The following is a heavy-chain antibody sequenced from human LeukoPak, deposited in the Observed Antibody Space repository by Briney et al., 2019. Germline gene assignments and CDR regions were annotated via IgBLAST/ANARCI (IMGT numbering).Heavy chain of an antibody. D-gene: IGHD5-18*01. V-gene: IGHV3-49*04. J-gene: IGHJ4*02. Sequence: GGSLRLSCTASGFTFGDYAMSWVRQAPGKGLEWVGFIRSKAYGGTTEYAASVKGRFTISRDDSKSIAYLQMNSLKTEDTAVYYCTRVPVFQLWFYYFDYWGQGTLVTVSS. CDR2: IRSKAYGGTT. CDR3: TRVPVFQLWFYYFDY. CDR1: GFTFGDYA.